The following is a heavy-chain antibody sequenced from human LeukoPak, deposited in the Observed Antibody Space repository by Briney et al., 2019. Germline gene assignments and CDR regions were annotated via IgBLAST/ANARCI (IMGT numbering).Heavy chain of an antibody. CDR3: AKTQKYPSGYYFDY. D-gene: IGHD6-25*01. Sequence: GGSLRLPCAASGFIFSDYGMHWVRQAPGKGLEWVSSISSSSSYIYYADSVKGRFTISRDNAKNSLYLQMNSLRAEDTAVYYCAKTQKYPSGYYFDYWGQGTLVTVSS. V-gene: IGHV3-21*01. J-gene: IGHJ4*02. CDR1: GFIFSDYG. CDR2: ISSSSSYI.